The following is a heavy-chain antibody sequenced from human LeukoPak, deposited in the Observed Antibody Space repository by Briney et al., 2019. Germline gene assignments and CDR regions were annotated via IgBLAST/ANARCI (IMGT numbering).Heavy chain of an antibody. D-gene: IGHD1-26*01. CDR2: IYYSGST. CDR1: GGSISSYY. V-gene: IGHV4-59*01. J-gene: IGHJ5*02. Sequence: SETLSLTCTVSGGSISSYYWSWIRQPPGKGLEWIGYIYYSGSTNYNPSLKSRVTISVDTSKNQFSLKLSSVTAADTAVYYCARDHGSRFNWFDPWGQGTLVTVSS. CDR3: ARDHGSRFNWFDP.